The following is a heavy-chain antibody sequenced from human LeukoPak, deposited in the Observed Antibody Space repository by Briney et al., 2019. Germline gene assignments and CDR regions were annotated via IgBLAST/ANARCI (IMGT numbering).Heavy chain of an antibody. CDR3: ARDLRTPSDTNIAIDY. J-gene: IGHJ4*02. CDR1: GFTFSNYW. CDR2: INSDGRLT. D-gene: IGHD4-23*01. Sequence: PGGSLRLSCAASGFTFSNYWMHWVRHGPGKGLVWVSRINSDGRLTSYADSVKARSTISRDNAKNTLYLQMNSLRAEDTGVYYCARDLRTPSDTNIAIDYWGQGTLVTVSS. V-gene: IGHV3-74*01.